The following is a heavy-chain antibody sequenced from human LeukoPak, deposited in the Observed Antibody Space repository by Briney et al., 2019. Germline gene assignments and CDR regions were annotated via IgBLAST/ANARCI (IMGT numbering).Heavy chain of an antibody. D-gene: IGHD6-19*01. V-gene: IGHV3-74*01. CDR1: GFTFSSYW. J-gene: IGHJ4*02. Sequence: GGSLRLPCAASGFTFSSYWMHWVRQAPGKGLVWVSRINSDGSSTSYADSVKGRFTISRDNAKNTLYLQMNSLRAEDTAVYYCARGGTDSSGWYHYWGQGTLVTVSS. CDR3: ARGGTDSSGWYHY. CDR2: INSDGSST.